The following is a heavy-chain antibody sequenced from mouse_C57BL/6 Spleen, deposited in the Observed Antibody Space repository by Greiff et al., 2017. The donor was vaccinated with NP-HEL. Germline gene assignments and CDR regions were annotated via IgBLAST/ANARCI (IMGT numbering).Heavy chain of an antibody. D-gene: IGHD1-1*01. CDR3: AITTVYAMDY. CDR1: GYAFTNYL. Sequence: QVQLQQSGAELVRPGTSVKVSCKASGYAFTNYLIEWVKQRPGQGLEWIGVINPGSGGTNYNEKFKGKATLTADKSSSTAYMQLSSLTSEDSAVYFCAITTVYAMDYWGQGTSVTVSS. J-gene: IGHJ4*01. CDR2: INPGSGGT. V-gene: IGHV1-54*01.